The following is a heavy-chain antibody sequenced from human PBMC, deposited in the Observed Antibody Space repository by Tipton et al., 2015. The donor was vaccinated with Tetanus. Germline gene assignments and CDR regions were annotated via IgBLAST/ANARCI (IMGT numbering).Heavy chain of an antibody. V-gene: IGHV4-4*01. CDR2: MYHEGNT. CDR3: ARGHLGLRDS. D-gene: IGHD7-27*01. CDR1: GFSVSNNY. J-gene: IGHJ4*02. Sequence: SLRLSCAASGFSVSNNYLSWVRQPPGKGLEWIADMYHEGNTNYNPSFKGRVTTSIDKSKNQFFLEVRSVTAADTAVYFCARGHLGLRDSWGQGTLVTVSS.